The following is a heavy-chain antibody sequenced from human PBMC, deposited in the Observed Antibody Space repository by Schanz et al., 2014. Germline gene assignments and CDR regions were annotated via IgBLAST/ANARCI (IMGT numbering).Heavy chain of an antibody. J-gene: IGHJ4*02. CDR1: GGSISTSSRY. D-gene: IGHD3-3*01. V-gene: IGHV4-39*01. Sequence: QLHLQESGPGLAKPSETLSLICSVSGGSISTSSRYWGWIRQSPGKGLEWLGSLYYTGKTHYNPSLKGKVTISKDTPKNHFPLNLPSVTAADTAVYYCVRHGNYEFWHGPTPQFENWGQGTLVTVS. CDR3: VRHGNYEFWHGPTPQFEN. CDR2: LYYTGKT.